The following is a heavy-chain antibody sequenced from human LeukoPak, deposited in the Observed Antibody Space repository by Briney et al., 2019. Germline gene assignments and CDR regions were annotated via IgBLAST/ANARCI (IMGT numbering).Heavy chain of an antibody. D-gene: IGHD3-22*01. V-gene: IGHV4-59*08. Sequence: SETLSLTCTVSGGSISSYYWSWIRQPPGKGLEWIGYIYYSGSTNYDPSLKSRVTISVDTSKNQFSLKLSSVTAADTAVYYCARMVQSTDSSGFYLPEYFQHWGQGTLVTVSS. CDR1: GGSISSYY. CDR2: IYYSGST. J-gene: IGHJ1*01. CDR3: ARMVQSTDSSGFYLPEYFQH.